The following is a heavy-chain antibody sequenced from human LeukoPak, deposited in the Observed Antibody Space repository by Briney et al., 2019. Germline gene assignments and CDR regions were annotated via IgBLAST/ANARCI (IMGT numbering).Heavy chain of an antibody. D-gene: IGHD5-18*01. J-gene: IGHJ6*02. CDR3: ARGGYSYGSGVRYGMDV. V-gene: IGHV4-39*07. CDR2: IYYSGST. CDR1: GGSISSGSYY. Sequence: SETLSLTCIVSGGSISSGSYYWGWIRQPPGKGLEWIGSIYYSGSTYYNPSLKSRVTISVDTSKNQFSLKLSSVTAADTAVYYCARGGYSYGSGVRYGMDVWGQGTTVTVSS.